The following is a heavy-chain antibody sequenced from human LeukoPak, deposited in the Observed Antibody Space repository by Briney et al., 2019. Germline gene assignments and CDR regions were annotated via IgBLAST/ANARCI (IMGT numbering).Heavy chain of an antibody. CDR1: GGSISSYY. J-gene: IGHJ4*02. Sequence: FGTLAVTRTVSGGSISSYYWSWLRQTPGQGLEWIGYVYYSWSTNFNPSLTTPVTISVDTSRNQFSLKVSSVTAADTAVYYCARQGMTTVSPEEDYWGQRIVDAVSS. CDR2: VYYSWST. V-gene: IGHV4-59*08. CDR3: ARQGMTTVSPEEDY. D-gene: IGHD4-11*01.